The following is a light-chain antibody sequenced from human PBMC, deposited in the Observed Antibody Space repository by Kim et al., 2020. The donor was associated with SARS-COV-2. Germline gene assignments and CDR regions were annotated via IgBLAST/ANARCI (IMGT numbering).Light chain of an antibody. CDR3: CSYTTTSTRV. J-gene: IGLJ3*02. CDR2: DVS. CDR1: SSDIGNYDY. V-gene: IGLV2-14*03. Sequence: GQSITLSCTGTSSDIGNYDYVSWYQQHPGKAPKLMIYDVSNRPSGVSNRFSGSKSGNTASLTISGLQAEDEADYYCCSYTTTSTRVFGGGTQLTVL.